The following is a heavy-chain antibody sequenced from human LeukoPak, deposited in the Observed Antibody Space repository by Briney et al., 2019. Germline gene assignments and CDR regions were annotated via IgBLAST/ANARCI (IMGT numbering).Heavy chain of an antibody. CDR3: ARAPYYYGSGSCPADY. V-gene: IGHV1-2*02. Sequence: GASVKVSCKASGYTFTGYYMHWVRQAPGQGLEWMGWINPNSGGTNYAQKFQGRVTMTRDTSISTAYMELSRLRSDDTAVYYCARAPYYYGSGSCPADYWGQGTLVTVSS. D-gene: IGHD3-10*01. CDR2: INPNSGGT. CDR1: GYTFTGYY. J-gene: IGHJ4*02.